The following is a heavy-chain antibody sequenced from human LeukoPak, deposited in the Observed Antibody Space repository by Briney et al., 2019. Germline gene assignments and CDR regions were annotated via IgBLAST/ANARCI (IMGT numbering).Heavy chain of an antibody. CDR3: ARENPVVPIYYYGMDV. D-gene: IGHD4-23*01. Sequence: GGSLRLSCAASGFTFSNSWMQWVRQAPGKGLVWVSRINPDGSSSGYADSVKGRFTISRDNAKNSLYLQMNSLRAEDTAVYYCARENPVVPIYYYGMDVWGQGTTVTVSS. CDR1: GFTFSNSW. CDR2: INPDGSSS. J-gene: IGHJ6*02. V-gene: IGHV3-74*01.